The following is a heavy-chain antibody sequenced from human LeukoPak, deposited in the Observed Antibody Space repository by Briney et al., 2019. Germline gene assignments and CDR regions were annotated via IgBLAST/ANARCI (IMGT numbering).Heavy chain of an antibody. J-gene: IGHJ4*02. CDR3: ARGSQQLVIDY. D-gene: IGHD6-13*01. CDR1: GFTFSNYA. CDR2: ISGSGGSA. Sequence: GGSLRLSCEASGFTFSNYAMSWVRQAPGKGLEWVSTISGSGGSAFYADSVKGRFTISRDNSKRTLYLQMNSLRDEDTAMYYCARGSQQLVIDYWGQGTLVTVSS. V-gene: IGHV3-23*01.